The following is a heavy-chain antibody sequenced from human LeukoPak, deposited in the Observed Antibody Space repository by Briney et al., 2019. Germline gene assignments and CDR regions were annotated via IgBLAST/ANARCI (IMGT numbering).Heavy chain of an antibody. D-gene: IGHD2-21*01. CDR3: ARDSLDVFRATGGGY. J-gene: IGHJ4*02. Sequence: ASVKVSCKASGYTFTGYYMHWVRQAPGQGLEWMGWINPNSGGTNYAQKFQGRVTMTRDTSISTAYMELSRLRSDDTAVYYCARDSLDVFRATGGGYWGQGTLVTVSS. V-gene: IGHV1-2*02. CDR1: GYTFTGYY. CDR2: INPNSGGT.